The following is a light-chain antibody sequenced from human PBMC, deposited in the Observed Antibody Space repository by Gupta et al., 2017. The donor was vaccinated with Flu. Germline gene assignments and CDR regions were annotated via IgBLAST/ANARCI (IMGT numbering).Light chain of an antibody. CDR1: SSDVGSNNF. CDR2: EDR. J-gene: IGLJ2*01. CDR3: SSDGGTNNII. Sequence: SALNPPASVSGSPTQSITISCTGTSSDVGSNNFVSWYQRHPGKAPHVIMYEDRQRPAGVAARFSGAKSGNTASLTISGREEDDEADYYCSSDGGTNNIIFGGGIKVTVL. V-gene: IGLV2-14*01.